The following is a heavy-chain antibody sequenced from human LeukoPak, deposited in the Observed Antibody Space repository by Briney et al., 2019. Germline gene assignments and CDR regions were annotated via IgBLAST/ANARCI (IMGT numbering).Heavy chain of an antibody. CDR2: IKKDGSEK. V-gene: IGHV3-7*01. J-gene: IGHJ4*02. CDR1: GFTFSSYW. D-gene: IGHD2-2*01. CDR3: ARAQSPYQLLSPFDY. Sequence: GGSLRLSCAASGFTFSSYWMSWVRQAPGKGLEWVANIKKDGSEKYYVDSVKGRFTISRDNAKNSLYLQMNSLRAEDTAVYYCARAQSPYQLLSPFDYWGQGTLVTVSS.